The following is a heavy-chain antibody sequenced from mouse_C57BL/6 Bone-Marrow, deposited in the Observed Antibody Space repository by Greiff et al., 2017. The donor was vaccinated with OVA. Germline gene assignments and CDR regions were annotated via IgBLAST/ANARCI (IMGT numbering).Heavy chain of an antibody. CDR3: AREYSYYYGSSYPYWYFDV. Sequence: VQLQQPGAELVRPGSSVKLSCKASGYTFTSYWMHWVKQRPIQGLEWIGNIDPSDSETHYNQKFKDKATLTVDKSSSTAYMQLSSLTSEDSAVYYCAREYSYYYGSSYPYWYFDVWGTGTTVTVSS. CDR2: IDPSDSET. V-gene: IGHV1-52*01. D-gene: IGHD1-1*01. J-gene: IGHJ1*03. CDR1: GYTFTSYW.